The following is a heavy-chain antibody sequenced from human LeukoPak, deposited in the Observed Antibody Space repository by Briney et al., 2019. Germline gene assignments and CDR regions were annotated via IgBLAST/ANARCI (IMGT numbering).Heavy chain of an antibody. D-gene: IGHD3-16*02. V-gene: IGHV7-4-1*02. J-gene: IGHJ4*02. CDR3: ARAFQSLGGLSLPDY. CDR1: GYTFTSYG. CDR2: IHPSTGNP. Sequence: RASVKVSCKASGYTFTSYGISWVRQAPGQGLEWMGWIHPSTGNPTYAQGFTGRFVFSLDTSVSTTYLQISSLKAEDTAVYFCARAFQSLGGLSLPDYWGQGTLLTVSS.